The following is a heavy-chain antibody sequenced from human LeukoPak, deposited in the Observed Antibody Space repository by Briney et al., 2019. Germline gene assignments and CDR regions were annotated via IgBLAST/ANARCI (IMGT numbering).Heavy chain of an antibody. CDR1: GFSFN. CDR2: ISSTNGHT. V-gene: IGHV3-21*06. D-gene: IGHD3-10*01. Sequence: GGSLRLSCAASGFSFNMNWVRQAPGKGLEWVSYISSTNGHTYYADSVNGRFTISRDTAKNSLYLQMNSLRAEDTAVYYCARGEYGSGSYHIDYWGQGTLVTVSS. J-gene: IGHJ4*02. CDR3: ARGEYGSGSYHIDY.